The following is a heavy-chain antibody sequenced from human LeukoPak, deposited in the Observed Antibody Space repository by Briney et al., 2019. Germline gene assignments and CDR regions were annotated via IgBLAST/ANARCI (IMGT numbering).Heavy chain of an antibody. V-gene: IGHV3-30*02. CDR3: AKVMFWDHDAFDI. Sequence: GSLRLSCAASGFTFSSYGMHWVRQAPGKGLEWVAFIRYDGSNKYYADSVKGRFTISRDNSKNTLYLQMNSLRAEDTAVYYCAKVMFWDHDAFDIWGQGTMVTVSS. CDR1: GFTFSSYG. CDR2: IRYDGSNK. J-gene: IGHJ3*02. D-gene: IGHD3-16*01.